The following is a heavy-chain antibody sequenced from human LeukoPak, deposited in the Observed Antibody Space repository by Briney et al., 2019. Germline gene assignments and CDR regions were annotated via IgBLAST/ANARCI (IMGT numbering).Heavy chain of an antibody. CDR3: AKGSGSGWYGWFAP. CDR1: GFTFSGYA. CDR2: IEASGGAT. J-gene: IGHJ5*02. D-gene: IGHD6-19*01. Sequence: PGGSLRLSCAASGFTFSGYAMYWVRQALGKGLEWVSSIEASGGATYYADSVKGRFTISRDNSKNTFYLQMNSLRAEDTALYYCAKGSGSGWYGWFAPWGQGTLVTVSS. V-gene: IGHV3-23*01.